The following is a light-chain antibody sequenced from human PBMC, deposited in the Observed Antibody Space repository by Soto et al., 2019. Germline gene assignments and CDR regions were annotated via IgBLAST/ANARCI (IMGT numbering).Light chain of an antibody. J-gene: IGKJ1*01. CDR3: QHYNDWRWT. CDR1: QSISSK. CDR2: GAS. Sequence: EIVMTQSPATLSVSPGEGATLSCRASQSISSKLAWYQQKPGQAPRLLIYGASTRATGVPARFSGSGSGTEFTLSISSLLSEDLAVYSCQHYNDWRWTFGQGTKVEIK. V-gene: IGKV3-15*01.